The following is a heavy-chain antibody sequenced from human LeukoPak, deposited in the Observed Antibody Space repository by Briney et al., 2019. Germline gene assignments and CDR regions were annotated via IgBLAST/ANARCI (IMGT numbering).Heavy chain of an antibody. J-gene: IGHJ4*02. Sequence: GASVKVSCKASGGTFSSYAISWVRQAPGQGLEWMGRIIPILGIANYAQKFQGRVTITADKSTSTAYMELSSLRSEDTAVYYCARDLGIAVAGSEFDYWGQGTLVTVSS. D-gene: IGHD6-19*01. V-gene: IGHV1-69*04. CDR3: ARDLGIAVAGSEFDY. CDR1: GGTFSSYA. CDR2: IIPILGIA.